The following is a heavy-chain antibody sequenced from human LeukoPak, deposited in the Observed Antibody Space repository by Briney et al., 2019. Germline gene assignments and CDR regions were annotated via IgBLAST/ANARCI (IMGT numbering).Heavy chain of an antibody. Sequence: ASVKVSCKASGYTFTGYYMHWVRQAPGQGLEWMGRINPNRSDTNYAQKFQGRVTMTRDTSISTAYMELSRLRSDDTAVYYCARDLGLAVAGTSRGLAPNWFDPWGQGTLVTVSS. D-gene: IGHD6-19*01. V-gene: IGHV1-2*06. J-gene: IGHJ5*02. CDR2: INPNRSDT. CDR1: GYTFTGYY. CDR3: ARDLGLAVAGTSRGLAPNWFDP.